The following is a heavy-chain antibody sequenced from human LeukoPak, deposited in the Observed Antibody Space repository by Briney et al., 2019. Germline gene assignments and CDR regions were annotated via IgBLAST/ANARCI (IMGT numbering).Heavy chain of an antibody. J-gene: IGHJ6*02. CDR1: GFSFGGYA. CDR2: IRSKVYGETT. Sequence: GGSLRLSCTTSGFSFGGYAMTWVRQAPGKGLQWVGFIRSKVYGETTEYAASVKGRFTMSRDDSRGIAYLEMNSLRIEDTAVYYCAKTIYPVLDYYGLDVWGQGATVTVSS. D-gene: IGHD3-3*02. V-gene: IGHV3-49*04. CDR3: AKTIYPVLDYYGLDV.